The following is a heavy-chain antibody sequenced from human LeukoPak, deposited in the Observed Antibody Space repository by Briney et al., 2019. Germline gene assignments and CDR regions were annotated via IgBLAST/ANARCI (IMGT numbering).Heavy chain of an antibody. CDR2: IYPGDSDT. J-gene: IGHJ4*02. V-gene: IGHV5-51*01. D-gene: IGHD2-2*01. Sequence: GESLKISCRGSGYSFTTYWIGLVRQMPGKGLEWMGIIYPGDSDTRYTPSFQGQVTMSADKSINTAYLQWSSLRASDTAMYYCAYLQGCSSSSCPPDYWGQGTLVTVSP. CDR3: AYLQGCSSSSCPPDY. CDR1: GYSFTTYW.